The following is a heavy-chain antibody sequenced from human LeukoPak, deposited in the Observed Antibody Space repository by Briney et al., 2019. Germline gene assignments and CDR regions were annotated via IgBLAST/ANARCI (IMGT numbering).Heavy chain of an antibody. CDR2: IYYSGST. V-gene: IGHV4-59*01. CDR1: GGSLNSYY. J-gene: IGHJ4*02. D-gene: IGHD5-24*01. Sequence: KPSETPSLTCTVSGGSLNSYYWSWIRQPPGERPEWIGYIYYSGSTNYNPSLKSRVTISVDTSKNQFSLKLSSVTAADTAVYYCARVSRDGYNFDYWGQGTLVTVSS. CDR3: ARVSRDGYNFDY.